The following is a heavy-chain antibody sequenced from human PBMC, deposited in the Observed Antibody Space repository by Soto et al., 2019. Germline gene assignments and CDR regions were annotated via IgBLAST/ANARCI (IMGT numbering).Heavy chain of an antibody. D-gene: IGHD1-26*01. CDR1: GGSINNYY. CDR2: IYYSGST. J-gene: IGHJ4*02. V-gene: IGHV4-59*01. Sequence: QVQLQESGPGLVKPSETLSLTCTVSGGSINNYYWSWIRQPPGKGLEWIGYIYYSGSTNYNPSLKSRVTISVDTSKTQCSRKLSSVTAADTAVYYCARRYGGNFDYWGQGTLVTVSS. CDR3: ARRYGGNFDY.